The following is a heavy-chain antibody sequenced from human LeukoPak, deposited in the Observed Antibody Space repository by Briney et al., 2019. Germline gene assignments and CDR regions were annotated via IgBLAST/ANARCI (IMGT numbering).Heavy chain of an antibody. CDR1: GYTFTSYG. J-gene: IGHJ4*02. CDR3: ATLVSGYDPFDY. D-gene: IGHD5-12*01. V-gene: IGHV1-18*04. Sequence: ASVKVSCTASGYTFTSYGISWVRQAPGQGLEWMGWISAYNGNTNFAQMLQGRVTITTNTSTSTAYMELRSLRSDDTAVYYCATLVSGYDPFDYWGQGTLVTVSS. CDR2: ISAYNGNT.